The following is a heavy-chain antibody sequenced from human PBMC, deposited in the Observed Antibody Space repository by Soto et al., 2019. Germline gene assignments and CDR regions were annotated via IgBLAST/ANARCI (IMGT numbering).Heavy chain of an antibody. CDR2: ISGSGGST. V-gene: IGHV3-23*01. CDR3: AKSYTGAMNFDY. D-gene: IGHD1-26*01. J-gene: IGHJ4*02. Sequence: GGSLRLSCAASGFTFSSYAMSWVSQAPGKGLEWVSAISGSGGSTYYADSVKGRFTISRDNSKNTLYLQMNSLRAEDTAVYYCAKSYTGAMNFDYWGQGTLVTVSS. CDR1: GFTFSSYA.